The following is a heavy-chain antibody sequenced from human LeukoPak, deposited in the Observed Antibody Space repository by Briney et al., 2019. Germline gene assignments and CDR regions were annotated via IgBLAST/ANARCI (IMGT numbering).Heavy chain of an antibody. Sequence: SETLSLTCAVSGGSISSSNWWSWVRQPPGKGLEWIGEIYHSGSTYYNPSLKSRVTISVDTSKNQFSLKLSSVTAADTAVYYCVRLPYGSGYWLHREGRDVWGKGTTVIISS. V-gene: IGHV4-4*02. CDR1: GGSISSSNW. D-gene: IGHD3-10*01. J-gene: IGHJ6*04. CDR3: VRLPYGSGYWLHREGRDV. CDR2: IYHSGST.